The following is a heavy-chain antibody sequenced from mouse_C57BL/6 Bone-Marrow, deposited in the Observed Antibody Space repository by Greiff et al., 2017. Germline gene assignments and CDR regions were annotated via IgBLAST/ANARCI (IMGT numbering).Heavy chain of an antibody. CDR1: GFSLTSYG. CDR2: IWSGGST. Sequence: VKLVESGPGLVQPSQSLSITCTVSGFSLTSYGVHWVRQSPGKGLEWLGVIWSGGSTDYNAAFISRLSISTDNSKSQVFFKMNSLQADDTAIYYCARNRGDYGSLYWYFDVWGTGTTVTVSS. CDR3: ARNRGDYGSLYWYFDV. J-gene: IGHJ1*03. D-gene: IGHD1-1*01. V-gene: IGHV2-2*01.